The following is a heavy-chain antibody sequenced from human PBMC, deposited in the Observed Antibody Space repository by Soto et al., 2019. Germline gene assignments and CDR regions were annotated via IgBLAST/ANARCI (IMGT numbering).Heavy chain of an antibody. CDR3: ARGWVEMATIPYFDY. CDR2: INHSGST. V-gene: IGHV4-34*01. CDR1: GGSFSGYY. J-gene: IGHJ4*02. D-gene: IGHD2-21*01. Sequence: SETLSLTCAVYGGSFSGYYWSWIRQPPGKGLEWIGEINHSGSTNYNPSLKSRVTTSVDTSKNQFSLKLSSVTAADTAVYYCARGWVEMATIPYFDYWGQGTLVTVSS.